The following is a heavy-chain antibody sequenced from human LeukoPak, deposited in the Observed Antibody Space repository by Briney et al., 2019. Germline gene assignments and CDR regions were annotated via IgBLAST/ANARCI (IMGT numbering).Heavy chain of an antibody. CDR1: GDSVSSNSAA. Sequence: SQTLSLTCAISGDSVSSNSAAWNWIRQSPSRGLEWLGRTYYRSKWYNDYAVSVKSRITINPDTSKNQFSLQLNSVTPEDTAVYYCARAVYYGSGSPQLPCYYYYMDVWGKGTTVTISS. D-gene: IGHD3-10*01. CDR3: ARAVYYGSGSPQLPCYYYYMDV. J-gene: IGHJ6*03. CDR2: TYYRSKWYN. V-gene: IGHV6-1*01.